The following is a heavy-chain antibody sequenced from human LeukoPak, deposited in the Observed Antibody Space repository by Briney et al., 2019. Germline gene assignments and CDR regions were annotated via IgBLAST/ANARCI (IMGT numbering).Heavy chain of an antibody. V-gene: IGHV3-53*01. D-gene: IGHD4-17*01. CDR1: GFIVSSKF. CDR2: IYSGGST. CDR3: AGDPTVTTPGYFDY. Sequence: GGSLRLSRAASGFIVSSKFMSWVRQAPGKGLEWVSVIYSGGSTYYADSVKGRFTISRDNSKNTLYLQMNSLRAEDTAVYYCAGDPTVTTPGYFDYWGQGTLVTVSS. J-gene: IGHJ4*02.